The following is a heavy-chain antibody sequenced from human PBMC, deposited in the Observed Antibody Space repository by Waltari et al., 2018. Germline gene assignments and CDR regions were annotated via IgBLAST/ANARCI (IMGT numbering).Heavy chain of an antibody. Sequence: QVQLVQSGAEVKKPGASVKVSCKASGYTFTGYYMHWVRQAPGQGLEWMGRINPNSGGTNYAQKFQGRVTMTRDTSISTAYMELSRLRSDDTAVYYCARERSPSYGGKREHDAFDIWGQGTMVTVSS. CDR1: GYTFTGYY. V-gene: IGHV1-2*06. CDR2: INPNSGGT. D-gene: IGHD5-18*01. CDR3: ARERSPSYGGKREHDAFDI. J-gene: IGHJ3*02.